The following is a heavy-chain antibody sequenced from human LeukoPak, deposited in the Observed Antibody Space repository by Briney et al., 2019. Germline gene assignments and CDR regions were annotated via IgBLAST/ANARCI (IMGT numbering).Heavy chain of an antibody. D-gene: IGHD2-8*02. CDR1: GFTFSSYW. CDR3: ARESGGALAYDAFDI. J-gene: IGHJ3*02. Sequence: PGGSLRLSCAASGFTFSSYWMSWVRQAPGKWLEWVANIKQDGSEKYYVDSVKGRFTISRDNAKNSLYLQMNSLRAEDTAVYYCARESGGALAYDAFDIWGQGTMVTVSS. CDR2: IKQDGSEK. V-gene: IGHV3-7*01.